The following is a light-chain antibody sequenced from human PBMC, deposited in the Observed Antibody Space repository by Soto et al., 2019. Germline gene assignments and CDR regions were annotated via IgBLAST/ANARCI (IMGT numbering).Light chain of an antibody. J-gene: IGLJ2*01. V-gene: IGLV2-14*03. Sequence: QSALTQPASVSWSPGQSITISCTGTSSDVGGYHYVSWYQHHPGKAPKLMIYDVDNRPSGVSNRFSGSKSGNTASLTISGLQAEDEADYYCNSYTSSSTYVVFGGGTKLTVL. CDR2: DVD. CDR1: SSDVGGYHY. CDR3: NSYTSSSTYVV.